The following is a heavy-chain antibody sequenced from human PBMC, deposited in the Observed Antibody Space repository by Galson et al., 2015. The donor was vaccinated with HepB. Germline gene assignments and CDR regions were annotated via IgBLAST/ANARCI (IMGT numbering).Heavy chain of an antibody. CDR1: GFTFSNYA. CDR3: ARDSQGGDGYSY. V-gene: IGHV3-30*04. D-gene: IGHD5-24*01. CDR2: ISYDGSNK. Sequence: SLRLSCAASGFTFSNYAMYWVRQAPGKGLEWVAVISYDGSNKYYADSVKGRFTISRDNCKNTLYLQMNSLRAEDTAVYYCARDSQGGDGYSYWGQGTLVTVSS. J-gene: IGHJ4*02.